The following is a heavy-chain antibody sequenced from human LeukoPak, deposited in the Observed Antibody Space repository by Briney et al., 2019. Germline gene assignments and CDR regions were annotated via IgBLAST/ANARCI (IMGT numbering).Heavy chain of an antibody. J-gene: IGHJ4*02. Sequence: GGSLRLSCAASGITFSGAWMHWVRQAPGKGLVWVSRINDDGSFRRYANSVKGRFTVSRDNAKNSLYLHMNSLRDEDTAVYYCARENWFKFDYWGQGSLVTVSS. V-gene: IGHV3-74*01. CDR2: INDDGSFR. CDR3: ARENWFKFDY. CDR1: GITFSGAW. D-gene: IGHD3-10*01.